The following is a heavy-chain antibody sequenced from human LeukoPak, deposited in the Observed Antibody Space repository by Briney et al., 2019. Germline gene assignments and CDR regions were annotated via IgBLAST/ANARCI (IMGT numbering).Heavy chain of an antibody. D-gene: IGHD3-22*01. CDR2: INPNSGGT. J-gene: IGHJ4*02. V-gene: IGHV1-2*02. CDR3: GTMIVADYGDYFDY. CDR1: GYTFTGYY. Sequence: GASVKVSCKASGYTFTGYYMHWVRQAPGQGLEWVGWINPNSGGTNYAQKFQGRVTMTRDTSISTAYMELSRLRSDDTAVYYCGTMIVADYGDYFDYWGQGTLVTVSS.